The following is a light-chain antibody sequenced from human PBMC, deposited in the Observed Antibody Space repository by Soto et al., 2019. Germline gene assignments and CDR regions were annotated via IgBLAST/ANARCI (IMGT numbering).Light chain of an antibody. CDR1: QGIGNA. V-gene: IGKV1-13*02. CDR2: DAS. Sequence: AIQMTQSPSSLSASVGYRFTISCRASQGIGNALGWYQQKPGKPPKVLIYDASSLESGVPSRFSGSGSGTEFTLTISSLQPDDFATYYCQQYNSYSFGQGTTVDIK. J-gene: IGKJ1*01. CDR3: QQYNSYS.